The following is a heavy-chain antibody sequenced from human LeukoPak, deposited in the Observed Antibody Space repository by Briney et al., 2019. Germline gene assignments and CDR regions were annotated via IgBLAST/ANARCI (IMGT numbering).Heavy chain of an antibody. Sequence: ASVKVSCKASGGTFSSYAISWVRQAPGQGLEWMGRIIPILGIANYAQKFQGRVTITADKSTSTAYMELSSLRSEDTAVPYCARDRRVRGVIITPNDAFDIWGQGTMVTVSS. CDR3: ARDRRVRGVIITPNDAFDI. CDR2: IIPILGIA. D-gene: IGHD3-10*01. J-gene: IGHJ3*02. CDR1: GGTFSSYA. V-gene: IGHV1-69*04.